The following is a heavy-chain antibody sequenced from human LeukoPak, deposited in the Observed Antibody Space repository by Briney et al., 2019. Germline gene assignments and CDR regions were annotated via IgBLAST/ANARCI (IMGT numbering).Heavy chain of an antibody. V-gene: IGHV2-70*11. CDR2: IDWDDDK. J-gene: IGHJ4*02. CDR3: ARIPHSSGWYYFDY. Sequence: SGPTLFNPTQTLTLTCTFSGFSLNTRGMGVSWIRQPPGKALEWLARIDWDDDKYYSTSLKTRLTISKDTSKNQVVLTVANMDPVDTATYYCARIPHSSGWYYFDYWGQGTLVTVSS. CDR1: GFSLNTRGMG. D-gene: IGHD6-19*01.